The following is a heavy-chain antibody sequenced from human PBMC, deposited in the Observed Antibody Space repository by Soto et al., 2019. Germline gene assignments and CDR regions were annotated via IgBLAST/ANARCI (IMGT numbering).Heavy chain of an antibody. CDR2: ISGSGGST. CDR3: AKDARYSSSGRWFDP. J-gene: IGHJ5*02. D-gene: IGHD6-13*01. Sequence: PGGSLRLSCAASGFTFSSYAMSWVRQAPGKGLEWVSAISGSGGSTYYADPVKGRFTISRDNSKNTLYLQMNSLRAEDTAVYYCAKDARYSSSGRWFDPWGQGTLVTVSS. V-gene: IGHV3-23*01. CDR1: GFTFSSYA.